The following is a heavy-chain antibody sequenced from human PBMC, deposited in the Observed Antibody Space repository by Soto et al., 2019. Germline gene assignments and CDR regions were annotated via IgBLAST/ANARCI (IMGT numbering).Heavy chain of an antibody. V-gene: IGHV1-2*06. D-gene: IGHD2-2*02. Sequence: ASVNVSCKASGYTLSAHYIHWVRQAPGQGLEWVGRINPNGGGTKYAKKFQGRVTMTRDTSISTAYMEVSRLTSDDAAVYYCTGDDTFDIWGQGTMVTV. CDR3: TGDDTFDI. J-gene: IGHJ3*02. CDR1: GYTLSAHY. CDR2: INPNGGGT.